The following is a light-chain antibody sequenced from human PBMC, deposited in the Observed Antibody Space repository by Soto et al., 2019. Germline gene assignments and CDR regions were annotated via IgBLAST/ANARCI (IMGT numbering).Light chain of an antibody. CDR3: QQCLSSPWT. CDR2: GAS. V-gene: IGKV3-20*01. CDR1: QTVSSGY. J-gene: IGKJ1*01. Sequence: DILLTQSPGTLSLSPGQRATLSCRASQTVSSGYLAWYQQKPGQAPRLLIYGASSRATGIPDRFSGSGSGTDFTLTISRLEPEDFAVYYCQQCLSSPWTFGQGNKVEIK.